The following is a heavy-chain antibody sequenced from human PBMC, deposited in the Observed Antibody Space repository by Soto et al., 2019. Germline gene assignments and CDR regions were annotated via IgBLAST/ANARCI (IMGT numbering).Heavy chain of an antibody. CDR3: AKVRLPGYSSAWYIYFQH. CDR2: ISYDGSNK. V-gene: IGHV3-30*18. CDR1: GFTFSSYG. D-gene: IGHD6-19*01. J-gene: IGHJ1*01. Sequence: QVQLVESGGGVVQPGRSLRLSCAASGFTFSSYGIHLVRQAPGKGLEWVAVISYDGSNKYYADSVKGRFTISRDNSKNTLYLQMNSLRAEDTAVYFCAKVRLPGYSSAWYIYFQHWGQATLVTVSS.